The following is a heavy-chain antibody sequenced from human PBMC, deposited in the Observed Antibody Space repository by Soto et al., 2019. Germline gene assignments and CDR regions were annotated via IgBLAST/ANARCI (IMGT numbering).Heavy chain of an antibody. Sequence: PGGSLRLSCAASGFTFGGYAMTWVRQAPGKGLEWVSAITIGGETTYYGDSVKGRFTISRDNSKSTLYLQMNSLRAEDTAVYYCARDGVAPGLYFDHWGQGTPVTVSS. CDR3: ARDGVAPGLYFDH. CDR2: ITIGGETT. CDR1: GFTFGGYA. D-gene: IGHD3-10*01. V-gene: IGHV3-23*01. J-gene: IGHJ4*02.